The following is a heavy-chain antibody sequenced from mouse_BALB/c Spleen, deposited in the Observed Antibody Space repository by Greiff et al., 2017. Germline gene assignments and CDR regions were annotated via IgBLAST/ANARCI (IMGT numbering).Heavy chain of an antibody. CDR3: ARGDYDNYYAMDY. CDR2: INPSNGRT. CDR1: GYTFTSYW. D-gene: IGHD2-4*01. V-gene: IGHV1S81*02. J-gene: IGHJ4*01. Sequence: QVQLQQPGAELVNPGASVKLSCKASGYTFTSYWMHWVKQRPGQGLEWIGEINPSNGRTNYNEKFKSKATLTVDKSSSTAYMQLSSLTSEDSAVYYCARGDYDNYYAMDYWGQGTSVTVSS.